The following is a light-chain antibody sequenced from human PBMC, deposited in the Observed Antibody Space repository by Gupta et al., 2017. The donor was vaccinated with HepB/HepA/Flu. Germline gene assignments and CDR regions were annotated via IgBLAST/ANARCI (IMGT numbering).Light chain of an antibody. CDR2: EVS. Sequence: QSALTQPPSASGSPGQSVTISCTGTSSDVGGYNYVSWYQQYPGKAPKLMIYEVSKRPSGVPDRFSGSKSGNTASLTVSGLQAEDEADYDCSTYVGSNNHVFGTGTKVTVL. V-gene: IGLV2-8*01. CDR1: SSDVGGYNY. CDR3: STYVGSNNHV. J-gene: IGLJ1*01.